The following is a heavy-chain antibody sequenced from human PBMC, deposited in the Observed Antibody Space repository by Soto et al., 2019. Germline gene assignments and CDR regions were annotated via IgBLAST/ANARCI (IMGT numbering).Heavy chain of an antibody. D-gene: IGHD1-1*01. CDR1: GGSISRYY. J-gene: IGHJ4*02. CDR2: IYYSGST. CDR3: ARHLSVERTPYYFDY. Sequence: PSETLSLTCTVSGGSISRYYWSWIRQPPGKGLEWIGYIYYSGSTNYNPSLKSRVTISVDTSKNQFPLKLSSVTAADTAVYYCARHLSVERTPYYFDYWGQGTLVTVSS. V-gene: IGHV4-59*08.